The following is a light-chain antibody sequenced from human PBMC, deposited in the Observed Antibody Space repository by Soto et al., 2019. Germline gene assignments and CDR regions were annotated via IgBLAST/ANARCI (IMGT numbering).Light chain of an antibody. J-gene: IGKJ4*01. CDR3: QQHDSLPLT. V-gene: IGKV1-33*01. Sequence: DIQMTQSPSSLSASVGDRVTITCQASQDISYYLNWYQQKAGKAPKLLIFDASNLDTGVPSRFSGSGTGTDFTLTVGSLQAEDIATYYCQQHDSLPLTFGGGTKVEIK. CDR1: QDISYY. CDR2: DAS.